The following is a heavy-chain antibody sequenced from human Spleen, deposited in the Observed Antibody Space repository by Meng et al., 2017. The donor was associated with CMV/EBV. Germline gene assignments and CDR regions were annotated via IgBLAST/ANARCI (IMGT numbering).Heavy chain of an antibody. J-gene: IGHJ4*02. V-gene: IGHV1-2*02. CDR1: GYTFTNYD. Sequence: ASVKVSCKASGYTFTNYDINWVRQAGGQGLEWMGWIHPHRGDTNYAQQFQGRVTLTRDTSINTGYMELTRLTSDDTAVYYCARDNNWGPDYWGQGTLVTVSS. D-gene: IGHD7-27*01. CDR3: ARDNNWGPDY. CDR2: IHPHRGDT.